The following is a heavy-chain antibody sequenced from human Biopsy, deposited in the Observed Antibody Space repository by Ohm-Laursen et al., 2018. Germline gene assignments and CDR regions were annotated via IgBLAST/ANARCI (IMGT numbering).Heavy chain of an antibody. J-gene: IGHJ4*02. CDR1: GTSIITYS. Sequence: PGTLSLTCSVSGTSIITYSWSWIRQPAGKGLEWIGRIYVSGSTNYNPSLKSRVTMSLDTSESRFSLELASVTAADTAVYYCARDSPSYADYPLDSWGPGILVTVS. V-gene: IGHV4-4*07. D-gene: IGHD4-17*01. CDR2: IYVSGST. CDR3: ARDSPSYADYPLDS.